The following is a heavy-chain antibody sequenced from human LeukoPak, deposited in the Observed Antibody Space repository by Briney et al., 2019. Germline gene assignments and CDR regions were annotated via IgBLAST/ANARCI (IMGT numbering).Heavy chain of an antibody. CDR1: GFVFSTYS. D-gene: IGHD3-16*01. CDR3: TRDPHALDY. J-gene: IGHJ4*02. CDR2: ITSSSTTI. V-gene: IGHV3-48*01. Sequence: PGGSLRLSCAASGFVFSTYSMNWVRQAPGKGLEWVSYITSSSTTIRYADSVRGRFTISRDNAKNSLYLQMNSLRAEDTAVYYCTRDPHALDYWGQGTLVTVSS.